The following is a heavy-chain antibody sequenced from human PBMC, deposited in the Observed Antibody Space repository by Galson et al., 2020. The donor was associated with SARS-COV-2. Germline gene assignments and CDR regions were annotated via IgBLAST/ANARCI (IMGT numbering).Heavy chain of an antibody. CDR1: GGSISSYY. CDR2: IYYSGST. D-gene: IGHD3-10*01. Sequence: SETLSLTCTVSGGSISSYYWSWIRQPPGKGLEWIGYIYYSGSTNYNPSLKRRVTISVDTSKNQFSLKLSSVTAADTAVYYCAREVYGSGSYYIGYVDYWGQGTLCTVSS. CDR3: AREVYGSGSYYIGYVDY. J-gene: IGHJ4*02. V-gene: IGHV4-59*01.